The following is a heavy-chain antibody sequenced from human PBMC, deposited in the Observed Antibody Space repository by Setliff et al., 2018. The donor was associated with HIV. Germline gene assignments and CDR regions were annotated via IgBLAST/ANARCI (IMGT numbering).Heavy chain of an antibody. Sequence: SVKVSCRASRSTFNSHTINWVRQAPGQGLDWMGRIIPILGVANYAQRFQGKVTITADKSTSTAYMELTSLRFDDTAMYYCVRGVQSPPHYSYYYMDVWGEGTMVTVSS. J-gene: IGHJ6*03. CDR2: IIPILGVA. D-gene: IGHD3-3*01. CDR3: VRGVQSPPHYSYYYMDV. V-gene: IGHV1-69*02. CDR1: RSTFNSHT.